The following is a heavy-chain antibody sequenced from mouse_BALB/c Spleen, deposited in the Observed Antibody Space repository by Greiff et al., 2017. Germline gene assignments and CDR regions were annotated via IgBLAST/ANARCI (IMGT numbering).Heavy chain of an antibody. CDR3: ARDSYYGNWYFDV. CDR2: IWAGGST. D-gene: IGHD2-10*01. J-gene: IGHJ1*01. CDR1: GFSLTSYG. V-gene: IGHV2-9*02. Sequence: VMLVESGPGLVAPSQSLSITCTVSGFSLTSYGVHWVRQPPGKGLEWLGVIWAGGSTNYNSALMSRLSISKDNSKSQVFLKMNSLQTDDTAMYYCARDSYYGNWYFDVWGAGTTVTVSS.